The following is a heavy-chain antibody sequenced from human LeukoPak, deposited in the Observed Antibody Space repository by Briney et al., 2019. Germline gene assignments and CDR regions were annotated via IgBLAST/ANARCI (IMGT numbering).Heavy chain of an antibody. V-gene: IGHV1-18*01. CDR3: ARETQAYNWDVVYYYCMDV. CDR1: GYTFTSYG. D-gene: IGHD1-20*01. CDR2: IIAYNGNT. Sequence: ASVKVSCKASGYTFTSYGISWVRQAPGQGREWMGWIIAYNGNTNYAQKLQGRGTITTDTSTSTAYMELRSLRSDDRAVYYCARETQAYNWDVVYYYCMDVWGKGTTVTVSS. J-gene: IGHJ6*03.